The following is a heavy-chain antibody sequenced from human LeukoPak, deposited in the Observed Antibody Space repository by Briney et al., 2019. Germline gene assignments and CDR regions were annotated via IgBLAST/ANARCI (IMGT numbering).Heavy chain of an antibody. CDR3: ARAGPLWANPRVHFDY. CDR1: GYTFTGYY. V-gene: IGHV1-2*02. CDR2: INPNSGGT. J-gene: IGHJ4*02. Sequence: PGASVKVSCKASGYTFTGYYMHWVRQAPGQGLEWMGWINPNSGGTNYAQKFQGRVTMTRDTSISTAYMELSRLRSDDTAVYYCARAGPLWANPRVHFDYWGQGTLVTVSS. D-gene: IGHD3-10*01.